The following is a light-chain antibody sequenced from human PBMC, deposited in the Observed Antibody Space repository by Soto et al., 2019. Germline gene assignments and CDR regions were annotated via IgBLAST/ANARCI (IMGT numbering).Light chain of an antibody. CDR3: QQYYSTPSIT. Sequence: ERVMTQSPATLSVSPGGRATLSCRASQSVSSYLAWYQQKPGQAPRLLIYGASSRATGIPDRFSGSGSGTDFTLTISSLQAEGVAVYYCQQYYSTPSITFGQGTRLEIK. CDR2: GAS. CDR1: QSVSSY. J-gene: IGKJ5*01. V-gene: IGKV3D-15*01.